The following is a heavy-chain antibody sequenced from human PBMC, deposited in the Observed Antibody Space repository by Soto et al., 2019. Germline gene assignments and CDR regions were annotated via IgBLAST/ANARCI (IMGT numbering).Heavy chain of an antibody. V-gene: IGHV3-23*01. CDR2: ISGSGGST. D-gene: IGHD1-26*01. J-gene: IGHJ5*01. CDR3: AKMGGSPLFFLEEPAEFDF. Sequence: GGSLRLSCAASGFTFSSYAMSWVRQAPGKGLEWVSAISGSGGSTYYADSVKGRFTISRDNSKNTLYLQMNSLRAEDTAVYYCAKMGGSPLFFLEEPAEFDFWGQGTLVTVSS. CDR1: GFTFSSYA.